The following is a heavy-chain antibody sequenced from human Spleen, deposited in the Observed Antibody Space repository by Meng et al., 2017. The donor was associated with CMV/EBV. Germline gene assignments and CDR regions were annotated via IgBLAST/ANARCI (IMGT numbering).Heavy chain of an antibody. CDR1: GDSISSNSYY. D-gene: IGHD1-26*01. Sequence: QLQLQESGPGLVKSSEPLSLTCTVSGDSISSNSYYWGWIRQPPGKGLEWIASIDYSGITFQNPSLKSRLTTSVDTSKNQFSLQLRFVTAADTAVYYCARHRGNYYQSFLHWGQGTLVTVSS. CDR3: ARHRGNYYQSFLH. V-gene: IGHV4-39*01. CDR2: IDYSGIT. J-gene: IGHJ1*01.